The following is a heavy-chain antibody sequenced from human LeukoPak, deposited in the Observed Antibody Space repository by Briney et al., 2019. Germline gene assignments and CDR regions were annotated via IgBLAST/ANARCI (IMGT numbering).Heavy chain of an antibody. CDR3: ASHRRSHGSEY. CDR1: GGSFEHYF. V-gene: IGHV4-59*01. CDR2: VYYSGST. Sequence: SETLSLTCTVSGGSFEHYFWSWIRQPPGKGLEWIGYVYYSGSTDYSPSLKSRLTISADTSRNQFSLKLSSVTAADTAVYYCASHRRSHGSEYWGQGTLVTVSS. J-gene: IGHJ4*02. D-gene: IGHD3-10*01.